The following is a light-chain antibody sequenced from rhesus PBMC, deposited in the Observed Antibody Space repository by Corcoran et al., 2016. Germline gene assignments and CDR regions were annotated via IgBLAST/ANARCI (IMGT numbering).Light chain of an antibody. J-gene: IGLJ1*01. Sequence: QSVLTQPPSASEAARKSVNISCSGSSSNIGVNSVSWYQQLPETAPKRLIFYNDRRASGVSDRFSGSKSGSSASLAISELQTEDEADYYCASWDDSLRGYFFGARTRLTFL. CDR2: YND. V-gene: IGLV1-60*01. CDR3: ASWDDSLRGYF. CDR1: SSNIGVNS.